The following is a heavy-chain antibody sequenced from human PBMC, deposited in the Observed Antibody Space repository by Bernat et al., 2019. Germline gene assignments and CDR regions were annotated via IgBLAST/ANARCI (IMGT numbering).Heavy chain of an antibody. CDR2: ISWNSGSI. Sequence: VLLVESGGGVVQPGTSLRLSCAASGFTFSNSGMHWVRQAPGKGLEWVSGISWNSGSIGYADSVKGRFTISRDNAKNSLYLQMNSLGAEDTALYYCAKAGSATWDYYYYYMDVWGKGTTVTVSS. CDR3: AKAGSATWDYYYYYMDV. J-gene: IGHJ6*03. CDR1: GFTFSNSG. V-gene: IGHV3-9*01. D-gene: IGHD1-26*01.